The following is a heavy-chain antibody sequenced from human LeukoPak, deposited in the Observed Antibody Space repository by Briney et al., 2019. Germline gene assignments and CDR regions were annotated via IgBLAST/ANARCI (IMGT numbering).Heavy chain of an antibody. D-gene: IGHD3-22*01. CDR2: INPNSGGT. J-gene: IGHJ3*02. CDR1: GFTFTGYY. Sequence: GASVKVSCKASGFTFTGYYMHWVRQAPGQGLEWMGWINPNSGGTNYAQKFQGRVTMTRDTSITTAYMELTSLRSDDTAVYYCAKDLTMIAVVKAFDIWGQGTMVTVSS. CDR3: AKDLTMIAVVKAFDI. V-gene: IGHV1-2*02.